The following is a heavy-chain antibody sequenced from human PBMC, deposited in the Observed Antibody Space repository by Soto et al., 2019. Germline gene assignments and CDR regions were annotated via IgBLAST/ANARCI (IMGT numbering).Heavy chain of an antibody. CDR1: GYTFTSYG. Sequence: QVQLVQSGAEVKKPGASVKVSCKASGYTFTSYGISWVRQAPGQGLEWMGWISANNGNTNYAQNLQGRVTTTTATATSTADMELRSLRSDDTAVYYCASDRGSDALDYWGQGTLVTVSS. CDR3: ASDRGSDALDY. D-gene: IGHD3-16*01. J-gene: IGHJ4*02. V-gene: IGHV1-18*01. CDR2: ISANNGNT.